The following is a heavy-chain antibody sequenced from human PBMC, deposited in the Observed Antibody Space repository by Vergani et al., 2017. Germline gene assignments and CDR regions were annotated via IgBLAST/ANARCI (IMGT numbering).Heavy chain of an antibody. V-gene: IGHV1-46*01. D-gene: IGHD5-18*01. Sequence: VQLVQSGAEVKKPGASVKVSCKASGYTFTSYYMHWVRQSTGQGLEWMGIINPRGGSTSYAQKLQGRVTMTRDTSTSTVYMELSSVRSEVKAVYYWGREDTARLNDYWGQGTLVTVSS. CDR2: INPRGGST. J-gene: IGHJ4*02. CDR1: GYTFTSYY. CDR3: GREDTARLNDY.